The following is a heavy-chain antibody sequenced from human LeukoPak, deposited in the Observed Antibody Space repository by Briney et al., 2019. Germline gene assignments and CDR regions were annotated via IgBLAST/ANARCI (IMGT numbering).Heavy chain of an antibody. CDR3: ARTDYRE. Sequence: SETLSLTCIVSGYSISSGYYWGWIRPPPGKGLEWIGSIFHTGSTSYNPSLKSRVTISVDTSKIQFSLKLSSVTAADTAVYYCARTDYREWGQGTLVTVSS. CDR2: IFHTGST. V-gene: IGHV4-38-2*02. CDR1: GYSISSGYY. J-gene: IGHJ4*02. D-gene: IGHD4-11*01.